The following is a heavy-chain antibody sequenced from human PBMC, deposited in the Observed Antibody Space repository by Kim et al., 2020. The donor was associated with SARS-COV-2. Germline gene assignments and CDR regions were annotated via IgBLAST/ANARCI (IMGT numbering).Heavy chain of an antibody. D-gene: IGHD5-12*01. CDR3: ARGDGYNYGDYFDY. V-gene: IGHV3-48*02. CDR1: GFTFSSYS. Sequence: GGSLRLSCAASGFTFSSYSMNWVRQAPGKGLEWVSYISSSSSTIYYADSVKGRFTISRDNAKNSLYLQMNSLRDEDTAVYYCARGDGYNYGDYFDYWGQGTLVTVSS. J-gene: IGHJ4*02. CDR2: ISSSSSTI.